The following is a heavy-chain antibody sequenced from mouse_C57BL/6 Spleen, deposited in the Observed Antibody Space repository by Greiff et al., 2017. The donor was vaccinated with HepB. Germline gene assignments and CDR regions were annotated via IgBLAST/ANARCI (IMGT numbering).Heavy chain of an antibody. J-gene: IGHJ2*01. CDR2: IDPENGDT. CDR3: TVFHFDY. V-gene: IGHV14-4*01. CDR1: GFNIKDDY. Sequence: EVQLQESGAELVRPGASVKLSCTASGFNIKDDYMHWVKQRPEQGLEWIGWIDPENGDTEYASKFQGKATITADTSSNTAYLQLSSLTSEDTAVYYCTVFHFDYWGQGTTLTVSS.